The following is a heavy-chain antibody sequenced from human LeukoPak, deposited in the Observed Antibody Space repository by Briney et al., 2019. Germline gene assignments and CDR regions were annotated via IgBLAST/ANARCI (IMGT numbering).Heavy chain of an antibody. CDR2: ISSSSSYI. CDR1: GFTFSSYS. J-gene: IGHJ3*02. V-gene: IGHV3-21*01. Sequence: GGSLRLSCAASGFTFSSYSMNWVRQAPGKGLEWVSSISSSSSYIYYADSVKGRFTISRDNAKNSLYLQMNSLRAEDTAVYYCARGQAARLDAFDIWGQGTMVTVSS. CDR3: ARGQAARLDAFDI. D-gene: IGHD6-6*01.